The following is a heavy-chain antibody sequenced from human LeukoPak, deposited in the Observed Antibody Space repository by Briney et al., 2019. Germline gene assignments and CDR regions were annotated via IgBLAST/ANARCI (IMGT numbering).Heavy chain of an antibody. V-gene: IGHV4-39*07. Sequence: SETLSLTCTVPGGSISSSSYYWGWIRQPPGKGLEWIGSIHYSGSTYYNPSLKSRVTISVDTSKNQFSLKLSSVTAADTAVYYCARITSPWGQGTLVTVSS. D-gene: IGHD3-3*01. CDR2: IHYSGST. CDR3: ARITSP. CDR1: GGSISSSSYY. J-gene: IGHJ4*02.